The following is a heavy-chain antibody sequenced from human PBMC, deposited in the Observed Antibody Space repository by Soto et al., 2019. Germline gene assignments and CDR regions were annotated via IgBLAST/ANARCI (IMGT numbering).Heavy chain of an antibody. CDR3: ARERRDGVTI. CDR2: VYSGGEI. CDR1: GFSVSSNY. V-gene: IGHV3-66*01. J-gene: IGHJ4*02. D-gene: IGHD3-3*01. Sequence: EVQVVESGGGLVQPGGSLRLSCAASGFSVSSNYMSWVRQAPGKGLEWVSVVYSGGEIYYADSVQGRCATSRDISKNSLDLQMNSLRADDTAVYYGARERRDGVTIWGQGVLVTVSS.